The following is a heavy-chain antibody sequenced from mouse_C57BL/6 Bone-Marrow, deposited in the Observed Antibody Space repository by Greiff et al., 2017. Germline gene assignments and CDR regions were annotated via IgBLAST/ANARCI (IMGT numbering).Heavy chain of an antibody. Sequence: EVQLQQSGPELVKPGDSVKISCKASGYSFTGYFMNWVMQSHGKSLEWIGRINPYNGDTFYNQKFKGKATLTVDKSSSTAHMELRSLTSEDSAVYYGARSDYGSSPWYFDVWGTGTTVTVSS. V-gene: IGHV1-20*01. CDR2: INPYNGDT. D-gene: IGHD1-1*01. J-gene: IGHJ1*03. CDR3: ARSDYGSSPWYFDV. CDR1: GYSFTGYF.